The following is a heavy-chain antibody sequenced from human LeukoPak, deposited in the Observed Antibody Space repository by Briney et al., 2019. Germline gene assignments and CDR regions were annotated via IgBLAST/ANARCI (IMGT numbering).Heavy chain of an antibody. J-gene: IGHJ4*02. CDR2: ISSSSTTI. D-gene: IGHD3-10*01. V-gene: IGHV3-48*01. CDR3: AKDIGSYYDY. CDR1: GFTFSSYS. Sequence: GGSLRLSCAASGFTFSSYSMMWVRQAPGKGLEWVSYISSSSTTIHYADSVKGRFTISRDNAKNLVYLQMNSLRAEDTAVYYCAKDIGSYYDYWGQGILVTVSS.